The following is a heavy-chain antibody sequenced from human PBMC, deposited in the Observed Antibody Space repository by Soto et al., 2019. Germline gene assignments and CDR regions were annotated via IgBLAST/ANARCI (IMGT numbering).Heavy chain of an antibody. V-gene: IGHV3-9*01. Sequence: GGSLLLCCAASVFTFDDYAMHWVRQAPGKGLEWVSGISWNSGSIVYADSVKGRFTISRDNAKNSLYLQMNSLRAEDTALYYCAKDMAYDSSGYPSFDYWGQGTMVTVSS. D-gene: IGHD3-22*01. J-gene: IGHJ4*02. CDR2: ISWNSGSI. CDR3: AKDMAYDSSGYPSFDY. CDR1: VFTFDDYA.